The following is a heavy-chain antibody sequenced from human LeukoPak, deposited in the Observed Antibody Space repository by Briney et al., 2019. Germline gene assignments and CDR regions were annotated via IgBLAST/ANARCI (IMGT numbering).Heavy chain of an antibody. J-gene: IGHJ4*02. CDR3: ASSKDYHDSSGYARTLDY. V-gene: IGHV1-2*02. CDR1: GYTFTGYY. Sequence: GASVKVSCKASGYTFTGYYMHWVRQAPGQGLEWMGWINPNSGGTNYAQKFQGRVTMTRDTSISTAYMELSSLRSEDTAIYYCASSKDYHDSSGYARTLDYWGQGTLVTVSS. CDR2: INPNSGGT. D-gene: IGHD3-22*01.